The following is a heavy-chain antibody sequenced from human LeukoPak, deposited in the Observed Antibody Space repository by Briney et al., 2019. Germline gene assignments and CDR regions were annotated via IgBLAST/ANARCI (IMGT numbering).Heavy chain of an antibody. CDR3: AKAFVYDSSGYYYYLDY. V-gene: IGHV3-30*18. CDR1: GFTFSSCG. D-gene: IGHD3-22*01. J-gene: IGHJ4*02. Sequence: GSLRLSCGASGFTFSSCGMHWVRQAPGKGLEWVASLSSDGRNENYADSVKGRFTISRDNSKNALFLQMNSLRAEDTAVYHCAKAFVYDSSGYYYYLDYWGQGTLVTVSS. CDR2: LSSDGRNE.